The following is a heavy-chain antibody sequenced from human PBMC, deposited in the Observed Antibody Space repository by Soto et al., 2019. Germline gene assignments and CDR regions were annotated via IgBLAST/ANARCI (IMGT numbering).Heavy chain of an antibody. CDR3: ARGLTDGYHNPVG. V-gene: IGHV3-33*01. CDR1: GFAFSRYG. Sequence: QVHLVECGGGVVQPGRSLRLSCAASGFAFSRYGMHWVRQAPGKGLERVAVIWYDGSNKYYADSVKGRFTISRDNSKNTLYLQMNSLRAEDMAVYYLARGLTDGYHNPVGWGQGTLVTVST. J-gene: IGHJ4*02. D-gene: IGHD6-25*01. CDR2: IWYDGSNK.